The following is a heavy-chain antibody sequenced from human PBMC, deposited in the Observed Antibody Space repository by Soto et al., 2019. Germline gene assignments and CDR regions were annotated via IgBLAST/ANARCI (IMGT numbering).Heavy chain of an antibody. CDR2: IIPIFGTA. D-gene: IGHD3-9*01. V-gene: IGHV1-69*12. CDR1: GGTFSSYA. Sequence: QVQLVQSGAEVKKPGSSVKVSCKASGGTFSSYAISWVRQAPGQGLEWMGGIIPIFGTANYAQKFQGRVTITADESTSTAYMELSSLRSEHTAVYYCAREFRLYYDILPGHNWFDPWGQGTLVTVSS. CDR3: AREFRLYYDILPGHNWFDP. J-gene: IGHJ5*02.